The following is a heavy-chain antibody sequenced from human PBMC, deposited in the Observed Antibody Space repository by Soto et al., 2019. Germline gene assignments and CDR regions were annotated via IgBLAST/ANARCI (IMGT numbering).Heavy chain of an antibody. J-gene: IGHJ4*02. V-gene: IGHV3-7*05. CDR1: GLTFSGYW. CDR2: IKEDGSDK. D-gene: IGHD3-16*01. CDR3: VRNDGHTGDY. Sequence: EVQLAESGGGLVQPGGSLRLSCAASGLTFSGYWMAWIRQAPGKGLEWVATIKEDGSDKYYVDSVKGRFTISRDNAKNSVYLQMNSLRAEDTAVYFCVRNDGHTGDYWGQGTLVTVSS.